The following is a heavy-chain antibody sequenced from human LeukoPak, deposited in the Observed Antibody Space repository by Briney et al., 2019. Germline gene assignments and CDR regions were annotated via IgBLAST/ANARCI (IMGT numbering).Heavy chain of an antibody. Sequence: SVKVSCKASGYTFTSYDINWVRQAPGQGLEWMGRIIPILGIANYAQKFQGRVTITADKSTSTAYMELSSLRSEDTAVYYCARAPDSEGAHWGQGTLVTVSS. J-gene: IGHJ4*02. CDR3: ARAPDSEGAH. V-gene: IGHV1-69*04. D-gene: IGHD1-26*01. CDR2: IIPILGIA. CDR1: GYTFTSYD.